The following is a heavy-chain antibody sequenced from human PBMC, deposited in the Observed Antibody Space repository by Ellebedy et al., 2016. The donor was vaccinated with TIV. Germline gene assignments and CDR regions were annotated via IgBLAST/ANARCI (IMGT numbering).Heavy chain of an antibody. CDR1: GYVFTSFF. Sequence: AASVKVSCKASGYVFTSFFIHWLRQAPGQRLEWLGWMYPYTGGTKYSQKLQDRITITRDTSINTAYLELTRLKSDDTAVYYCAKVGRRAGSPCRADWFDPWGQGTLVTVSS. CDR3: AKVGRRAGSPCRADWFDP. J-gene: IGHJ5*02. D-gene: IGHD2-15*01. CDR2: MYPYTGGT. V-gene: IGHV1-2*02.